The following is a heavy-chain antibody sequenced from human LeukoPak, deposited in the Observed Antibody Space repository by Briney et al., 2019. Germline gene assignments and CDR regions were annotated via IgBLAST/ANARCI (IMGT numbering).Heavy chain of an antibody. V-gene: IGHV1-2*06. Sequence: ASVKVSCKASGGTFSSYAISWVRQAPGQGLEWMGRINPNSGGTDYAQNFQGRVTMTRDTSINTAYMELSRLRSDDTAVYYCARDRYGGNPSDYWGQGTLVTVSS. D-gene: IGHD4-23*01. CDR1: GGTFSSYA. CDR2: INPNSGGT. CDR3: ARDRYGGNPSDY. J-gene: IGHJ4*02.